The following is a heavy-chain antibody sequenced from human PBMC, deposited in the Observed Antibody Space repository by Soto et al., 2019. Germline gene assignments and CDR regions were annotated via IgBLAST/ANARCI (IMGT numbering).Heavy chain of an antibody. D-gene: IGHD4-17*01. CDR1: GYTFTSYG. V-gene: IGHV1-18*01. Sequence: QVQLVQSGAEVKKPGASVKVSCKASGYTFTSYGISWVRQAPGQGLEWMGWISAYNGNTNYAQKLHGRVTMTTDTSTSTADMELRRLRSDDTGVYDCARGGVRGYGDSWPFDYWGQGTLVTVSS. CDR2: ISAYNGNT. CDR3: ARGGVRGYGDSWPFDY. J-gene: IGHJ4*02.